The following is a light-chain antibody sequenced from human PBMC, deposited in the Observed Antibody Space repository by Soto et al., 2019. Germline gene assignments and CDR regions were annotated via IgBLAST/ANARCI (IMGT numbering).Light chain of an antibody. V-gene: IGKV3-11*01. CDR2: VAS. Sequence: NVLTQSAAALTSFPGDRVALSCRASQSVSTYLAWYQRKPGQAPRLLIYVASNRATGIPARFTGSRSWTGFTPTIRSLEPEDVAVYYCQQRSDWLLTFGRGTKVEIK. CDR3: QQRSDWLLT. CDR1: QSVSTY. J-gene: IGKJ4*02.